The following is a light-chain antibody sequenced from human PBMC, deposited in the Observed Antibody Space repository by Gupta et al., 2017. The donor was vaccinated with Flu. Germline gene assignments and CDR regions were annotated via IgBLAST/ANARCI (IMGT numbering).Light chain of an antibody. CDR2: SNN. V-gene: IGLV1-44*01. Sequence: SVLPHPPSASGTPGHRVTISCSGSSSNIGSNTVNWYQQHPGTAPKLLIYSNNQRPSGVPDRFSGSKYGTSASLAISGLQAEDEADYYCAAWDDSLNGWVFGGGTKLTVL. J-gene: IGLJ3*02. CDR1: SSNIGSNT. CDR3: AAWDDSLNGWV.